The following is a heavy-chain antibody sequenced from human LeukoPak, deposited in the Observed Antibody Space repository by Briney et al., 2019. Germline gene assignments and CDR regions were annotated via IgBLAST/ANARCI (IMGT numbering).Heavy chain of an antibody. CDR2: IYYSGST. Sequence: PSETLSLTCTVSGGSISSSSYYWGWIRQPPGKGLEWIGSIYYSGSTYYNPSLKSRVTISVDTSKNQVSVKVRSVTAADTAVYYCARERKQQLAFRYYYYVDVWGKGTTVTVSS. J-gene: IGHJ6*03. D-gene: IGHD6-13*01. V-gene: IGHV4-39*07. CDR1: GGSISSSSYY. CDR3: ARERKQQLAFRYYYYVDV.